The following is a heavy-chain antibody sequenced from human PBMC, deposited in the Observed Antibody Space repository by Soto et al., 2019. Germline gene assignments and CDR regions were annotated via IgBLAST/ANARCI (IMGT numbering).Heavy chain of an antibody. D-gene: IGHD1-26*01. J-gene: IGHJ4*02. V-gene: IGHV3-23*01. CDR1: GFTFSSYA. CDR3: AKSLSEWELLSPYYFAY. CDR2: ISVSGGST. Sequence: EVQLLESGGGLVQPGGSLRLSCAASGFTFSSYAMTWVRQAPGKGLEWVSGISVSGGSTNYADSVKGRFTISRDNSKHTLYLQMNSLRAEDTAVYYCAKSLSEWELLSPYYFAYWGKGTLVTVSS.